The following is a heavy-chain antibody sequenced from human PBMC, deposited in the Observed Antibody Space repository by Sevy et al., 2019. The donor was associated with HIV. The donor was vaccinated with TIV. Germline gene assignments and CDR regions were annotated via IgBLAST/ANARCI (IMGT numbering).Heavy chain of an antibody. D-gene: IGHD6-6*01. Sequence: GGSLRLSCAASGFTFSSYAMSWVRQAPGKGLEWVSAISGSGGSTYYADSVKGRFTISRDNSKNTLYLQMNSLRVEDTAVYYCAKARGRYSSSYDAFDIWGQGTMVTVSS. CDR2: ISGSGGST. V-gene: IGHV3-23*01. J-gene: IGHJ3*02. CDR1: GFTFSSYA. CDR3: AKARGRYSSSYDAFDI.